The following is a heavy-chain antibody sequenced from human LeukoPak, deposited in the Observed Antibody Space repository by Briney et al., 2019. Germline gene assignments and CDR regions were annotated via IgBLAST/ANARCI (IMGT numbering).Heavy chain of an antibody. CDR1: GFTFSGYA. J-gene: IGHJ4*02. CDR3: ARDLRRFAAYYFDY. D-gene: IGHD5/OR15-5a*01. V-gene: IGHV3-30*03. Sequence: GETLRLSCAASGFTFSGYAIHWVRQAPGKGLEWVAVISSDGRDKHHADSVKGRFTISRDNSKNAPYLQTNSLRAEDTAVYYCARDLRRFAAYYFDYWGQGTLVT. CDR2: ISSDGRDK.